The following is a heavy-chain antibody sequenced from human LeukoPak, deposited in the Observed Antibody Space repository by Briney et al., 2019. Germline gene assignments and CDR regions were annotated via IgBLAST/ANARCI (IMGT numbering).Heavy chain of an antibody. CDR1: GYTFTSYG. V-gene: IGHV1-18*01. CDR2: ISAYNANT. D-gene: IGHD3-22*01. CDR3: ARDLTRAWYYYDSSGYSY. J-gene: IGHJ4*02. Sequence: ATVKVSCKASGYTFTSYGISWVRQAPGQGLEWMGWISAYNANTNYAQKLQGRVTMTTDTSTSTAYMELRSLRSDDTAVYYCARDLTRAWYYYDSSGYSYWGQGTLVTVSS.